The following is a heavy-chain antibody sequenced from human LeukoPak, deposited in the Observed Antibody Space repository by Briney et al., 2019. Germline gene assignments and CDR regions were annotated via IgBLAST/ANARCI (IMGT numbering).Heavy chain of an antibody. CDR2: INHSGST. V-gene: IGHV4-34*01. CDR3: ARGVRGVRPVDY. Sequence: SETLSLTCAVYGGSFSGYYWSWIRQPPGKGLEWIGEINHSGSTNYNPSLKSRVTISVDKSKSQFSLKLSSVTAADTAVYYCARGVRGVRPVDYWGQGTLVTVSS. J-gene: IGHJ4*02. CDR1: GGSFSGYY. D-gene: IGHD3-10*02.